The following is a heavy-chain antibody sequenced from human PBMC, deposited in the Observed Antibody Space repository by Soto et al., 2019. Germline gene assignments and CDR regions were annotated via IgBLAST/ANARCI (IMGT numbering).Heavy chain of an antibody. CDR1: GLPFSNNG. Sequence: GGSLRLSCVASGLPFSNNGIHWVRQAQGKGLEWVAVISSDGSKKYYADSVKGRFTISRDNSKNTVYLQMNSLRGEDTAVYYCAKDGAIAAADYFFDYWGQGSLVTVSS. V-gene: IGHV3-30*18. D-gene: IGHD6-13*01. J-gene: IGHJ4*02. CDR3: AKDGAIAAADYFFDY. CDR2: ISSDGSKK.